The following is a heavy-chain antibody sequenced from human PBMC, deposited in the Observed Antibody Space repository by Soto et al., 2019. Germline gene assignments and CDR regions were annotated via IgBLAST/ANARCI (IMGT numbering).Heavy chain of an antibody. CDR2: IYYSGST. CDR1: GGSVSSSNSY. V-gene: IGHV4-61*01. D-gene: IGHD4-17*01. J-gene: IGHJ6*02. Sequence: NPSETLSLTCTVSGGSVSSSNSYWSWIRQPPGKGLEWIGYIYYSGSTNYNPSLKSRVSISLDTSKNQFSLKLTSVTAADTAVYYCARRVDYGTYFYYGMDVWGQGTTVTVSS. CDR3: ARRVDYGTYFYYGMDV.